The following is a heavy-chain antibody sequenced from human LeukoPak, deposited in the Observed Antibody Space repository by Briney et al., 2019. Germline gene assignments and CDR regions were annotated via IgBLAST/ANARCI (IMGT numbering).Heavy chain of an antibody. Sequence: ASVKVSCKASGYTFTNYGISWVRQAPGQGLEWMGWISAYNGNTNYAQKLQGRVTVTADTSTSTAYMELRSLRSDDTAVYYCARGDKYSSSWQNYYYYMDVWGKGTTVTISS. CDR1: GYTFTNYG. CDR3: ARGDKYSSSWQNYYYYMDV. D-gene: IGHD6-13*01. CDR2: ISAYNGNT. V-gene: IGHV1-18*01. J-gene: IGHJ6*03.